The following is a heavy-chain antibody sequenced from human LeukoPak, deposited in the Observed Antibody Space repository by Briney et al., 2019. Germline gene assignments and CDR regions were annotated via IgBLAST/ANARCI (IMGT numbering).Heavy chain of an antibody. J-gene: IGHJ4*02. CDR2: ISSSGSTI. CDR3: AKDTNAAAGTDFDY. Sequence: GSLRLSCAASGFTFSDYYMSWIRQAPGKGLEWVSYISSSGSTIYYADSVKGRFTISRDNAKNTLYLQMNSLRAEDTAVYYCAKDTNAAAGTDFDYWGQGTLVTVSS. D-gene: IGHD6-13*01. V-gene: IGHV3-11*01. CDR1: GFTFSDYY.